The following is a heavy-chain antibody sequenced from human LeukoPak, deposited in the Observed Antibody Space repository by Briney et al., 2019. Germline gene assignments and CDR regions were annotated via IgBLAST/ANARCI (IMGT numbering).Heavy chain of an antibody. V-gene: IGHV1-8*01. CDR3: AREEKGSGSFDY. Sequence: GASVKVSCKASGYTFTSYDINWVRQATGQGLEWMGWMNPNSGNTGYAQKFQGRVTMTRNTSINTAYMELSSLRSEDTAVYYCAREEKGSGSFDYWGQGTLVTVSS. CDR2: MNPNSGNT. J-gene: IGHJ4*02. D-gene: IGHD6-19*01. CDR1: GYTFTSYD.